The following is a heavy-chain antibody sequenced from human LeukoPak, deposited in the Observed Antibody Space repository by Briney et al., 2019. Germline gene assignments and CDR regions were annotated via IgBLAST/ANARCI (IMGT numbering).Heavy chain of an antibody. D-gene: IGHD1-26*01. CDR3: ARGAIAGANFDY. J-gene: IGHJ4*02. V-gene: IGHV3-20*04. CDR1: GFTFDDYG. Sequence: GGSLRLSCAASGFTFDDYGMSWVRQGPGKGLEWVSGINWNGGMTAYADSVKGRFTISRDNAKNSLYLQMNSLRAEDTAVYYCARGAIAGANFDYWGQGALVTVSS. CDR2: INWNGGMT.